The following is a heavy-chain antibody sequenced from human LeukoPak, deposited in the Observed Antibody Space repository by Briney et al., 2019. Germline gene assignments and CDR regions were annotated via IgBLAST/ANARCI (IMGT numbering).Heavy chain of an antibody. Sequence: GGSLRLSCTASGFTFGDYAMSWVRQAPGKGLEWVGFIRSEAYGGTTEYAASVKGRFTISRDDSKSIAYLQMNSLKTEDTAVYYCTRDLRDFWSGYYLFDYWAREPWSPSPQ. CDR3: TRDLRDFWSGYYLFDY. CDR1: GFTFGDYA. J-gene: IGHJ4*02. V-gene: IGHV3-49*04. CDR2: IRSEAYGGTT. D-gene: IGHD3-3*01.